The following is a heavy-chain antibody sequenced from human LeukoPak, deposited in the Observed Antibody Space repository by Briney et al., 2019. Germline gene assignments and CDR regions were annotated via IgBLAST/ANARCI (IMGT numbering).Heavy chain of an antibody. CDR2: INYSGTT. Sequence: PSETLSLTCTVPGGSISSYYWSWIRQPPGKGLEWIGYINYSGTTNYNPSLKSRVTISVDTSKSQFALKMTSVTAADTVVYYCARHGAVDSTAFDIWGQGTMVTVSS. D-gene: IGHD3-22*01. CDR3: ARHGAVDSTAFDI. CDR1: GGSISSYY. J-gene: IGHJ3*02. V-gene: IGHV4-59*08.